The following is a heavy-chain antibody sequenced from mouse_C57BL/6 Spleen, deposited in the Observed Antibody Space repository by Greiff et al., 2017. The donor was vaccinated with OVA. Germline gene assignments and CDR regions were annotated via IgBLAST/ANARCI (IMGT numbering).Heavy chain of an antibody. CDR1: GYTFTSYS. CDR3: ARTHLKENYYAMGY. V-gene: IGHV1-4*01. CDR2: INPSSGYT. Sequence: VQVVESGAELARPGASVKMSCKASGYTFTSYSMHWVQQRPGQGLEWIGYINPSSGYTKYNQKFKDKATLTADKSSTTAYMQLSSLTSEDSAVYYCARTHLKENYYAMGYWGKGTSVTVAS. J-gene: IGHJ4*01.